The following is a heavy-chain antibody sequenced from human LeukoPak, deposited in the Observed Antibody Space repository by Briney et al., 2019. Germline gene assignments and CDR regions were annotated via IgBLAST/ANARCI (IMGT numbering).Heavy chain of an antibody. V-gene: IGHV1-3*03. D-gene: IGHD3-16*01. CDR1: GYTFTTYT. J-gene: IGHJ3*01. CDR2: ITGDGST. CDR3: ASQGHLGAFHL. Sequence: ASVTVSCRASGYTFTTYTMHWVRQPPGQSLEWMGWITGDGSTKYSGDFQARVTITGDTSANTAYMELNSLTSEDTAVYYCASQGHLGAFHLWGQGTMISVFS.